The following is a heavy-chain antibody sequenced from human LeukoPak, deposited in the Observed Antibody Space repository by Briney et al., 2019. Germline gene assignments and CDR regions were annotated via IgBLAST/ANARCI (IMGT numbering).Heavy chain of an antibody. CDR3: ARELGNWFDP. Sequence: GGSLRLSCAASGFTFSSYAMSWVRQAPGKGLEWVSSISSSSSYIYYADSVKGRFTISRDNAKNSLYLQMNSLRAEDTAVYYCARELGNWFDPWGQGTLVTVSS. J-gene: IGHJ5*02. CDR1: GFTFSSYA. V-gene: IGHV3-21*01. CDR2: ISSSSSYI. D-gene: IGHD7-27*01.